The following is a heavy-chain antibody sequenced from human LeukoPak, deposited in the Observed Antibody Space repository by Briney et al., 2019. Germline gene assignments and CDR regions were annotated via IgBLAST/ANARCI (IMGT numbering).Heavy chain of an antibody. D-gene: IGHD6-13*01. J-gene: IGHJ1*01. CDR3: AGGYSSSWYKC. Sequence: PSETLSLTCAVYGGTFSGYYWSWIRQPPGKGLEWIGEINHSGSTNYNPSLKSGVTISVDTSKNQFSLKLSSVTAADTAVYYCAGGYSSSWYKCWGQGALVTVSS. CDR2: INHSGST. V-gene: IGHV4-34*01. CDR1: GGTFSGYY.